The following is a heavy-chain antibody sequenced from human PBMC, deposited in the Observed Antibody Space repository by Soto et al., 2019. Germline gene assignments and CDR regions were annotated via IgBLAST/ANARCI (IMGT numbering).Heavy chain of an antibody. V-gene: IGHV3-23*01. CDR3: AKNYGSGSYYTTEYFQH. CDR2: ISGSGGST. J-gene: IGHJ1*01. Sequence: GGSLRLSCAASGFTFSSYAMSWVRQAPGKGLEWVSAISGSGGSTYYADSVKGRFTISRDNSKNTLYLQMNSLRAEDTAVYYCAKNYGSGSYYTTEYFQHWDQGTLVTVSS. CDR1: GFTFSSYA. D-gene: IGHD3-10*01.